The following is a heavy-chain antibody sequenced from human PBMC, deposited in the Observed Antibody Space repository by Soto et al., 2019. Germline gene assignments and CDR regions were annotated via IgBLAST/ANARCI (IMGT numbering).Heavy chain of an antibody. CDR2: ISAYNGNT. CDR3: ARSIVVVTALDY. J-gene: IGHJ4*02. D-gene: IGHD2-21*02. V-gene: IGHV1-18*01. CDR1: GYTFTSYG. Sequence: ASVKVSCKASGYTFTSYGISWVRPAPGQGLVWMGWISAYNGNTNYAQKLQGRVTMTTDTSTSTAYMELSSLRSEDTAVYYCARSIVVVTALDYWGQGTLVTVSS.